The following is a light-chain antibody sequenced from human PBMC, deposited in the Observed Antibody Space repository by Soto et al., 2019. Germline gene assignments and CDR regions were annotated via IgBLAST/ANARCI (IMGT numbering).Light chain of an antibody. CDR1: SSNIGAGYD. V-gene: IGLV1-40*01. Sequence: QSVLTQPPSVSGAPGQRVTISCTGNSSNIGAGYDVHWYQQVPGTAPKLLIYGNTNRPSGVPDRFSGSKSGTSASLAITGLQAEDEADYHCQSYDSSLSSQVVFCGGTKVTVL. CDR2: GNT. J-gene: IGLJ2*01. CDR3: QSYDSSLSSQVV.